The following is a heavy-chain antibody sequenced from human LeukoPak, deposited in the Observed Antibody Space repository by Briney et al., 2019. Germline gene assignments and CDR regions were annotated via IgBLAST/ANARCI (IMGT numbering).Heavy chain of an antibody. D-gene: IGHD3-10*01. CDR2: IHSSGST. CDR3: TPLIMSSIYYYYMDV. J-gene: IGHJ6*03. V-gene: IGHV4-4*07. CDR1: GGSPNIDY. Sequence: SETLSLTCTISGGSPNIDYWSWIRQPAGKGLEWLGRIHSSGSTDYNPSLNSRLTVSLDTSQNHFSLRLRSVTAADTAVYYCTPLIMSSIYYYYMDVWGKGTTVTVSS.